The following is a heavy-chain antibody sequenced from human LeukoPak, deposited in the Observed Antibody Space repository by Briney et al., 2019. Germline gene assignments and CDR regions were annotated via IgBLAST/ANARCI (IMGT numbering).Heavy chain of an antibody. CDR1: GYSISSGFY. CDR2: IYHSGST. J-gene: IGHJ3*02. CDR3: ASTYSLYDAFDI. D-gene: IGHD1-26*01. Sequence: SETLSLTCTVSGYSISSGFYWGWIRQPPGKGLEWIGNIYHSGSTYYNPSLKSRVTISVDTSKNQFSLKLISVTAADTAVYYCASTYSLYDAFDIWGQGTMVTVSS. V-gene: IGHV4-38-2*02.